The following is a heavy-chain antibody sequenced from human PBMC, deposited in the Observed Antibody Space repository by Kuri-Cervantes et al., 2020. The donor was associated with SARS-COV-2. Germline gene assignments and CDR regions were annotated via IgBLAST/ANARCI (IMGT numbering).Heavy chain of an antibody. CDR2: IYWDDDK. Sequence: SGPTLVKPTQTLTLTCTFSGFSLSTSGVGVGWIRQPPGKALEWLALIYWDDDKRYSPSLKSRLTITKDTSKNQVVLTMTNMDPVDTATYYRAHRGYYDSSGSLDYWGQGTLVTVSS. J-gene: IGHJ4*02. D-gene: IGHD3-22*01. V-gene: IGHV2-5*02. CDR1: GFSLSTSGVG. CDR3: AHRGYYDSSGSLDY.